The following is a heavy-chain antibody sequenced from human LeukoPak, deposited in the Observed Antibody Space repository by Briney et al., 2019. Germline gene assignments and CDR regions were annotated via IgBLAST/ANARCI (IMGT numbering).Heavy chain of an antibody. D-gene: IGHD3-22*01. CDR2: IKQDGSEK. CDR1: GFTFSSYW. V-gene: IGHV3-7*01. Sequence: GGSLRLFCAASGFTFSSYWMSWVRQAPGKGLEWVANIKQDGSEKYYVDSVKGRFTISRDNAKNSLYLQMNSLRAEDTAVYYCARDLKRRVYYDSSGSDDAFDIWGQGTMVTVSS. J-gene: IGHJ3*02. CDR3: ARDLKRRVYYDSSGSDDAFDI.